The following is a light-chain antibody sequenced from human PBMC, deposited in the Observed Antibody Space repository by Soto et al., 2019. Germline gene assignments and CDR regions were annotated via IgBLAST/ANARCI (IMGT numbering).Light chain of an antibody. Sequence: QSVLTQPPSVSGAPGQRVTISCTGSSSNIGAGYDVHWYQQLPGTAPKLLIYGNSNRPSGVPYRFSGSKSGTSASLAITGLQAEDEADYYCQSYDSGLSGPVVFGGGTKLTVL. V-gene: IGLV1-40*01. CDR2: GNS. CDR3: QSYDSGLSGPVV. CDR1: SSNIGAGYD. J-gene: IGLJ2*01.